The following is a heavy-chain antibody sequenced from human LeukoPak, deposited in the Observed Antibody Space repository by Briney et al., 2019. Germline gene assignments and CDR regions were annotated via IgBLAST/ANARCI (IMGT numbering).Heavy chain of an antibody. CDR1: GGSISSSSYY. J-gene: IGHJ5*02. Sequence: SETLSLTCTVSGGSISSSSYYWGWIRQPPGKGLEWIGSIYYSGSTYYNPSLKSRVTISVDTSKNQFSLKLSSVTAADTAVYYCARVRGFWSGYSFKNWFDPWGQGTLVTVSS. CDR2: IYYSGST. D-gene: IGHD3-3*01. CDR3: ARVRGFWSGYSFKNWFDP. V-gene: IGHV4-39*07.